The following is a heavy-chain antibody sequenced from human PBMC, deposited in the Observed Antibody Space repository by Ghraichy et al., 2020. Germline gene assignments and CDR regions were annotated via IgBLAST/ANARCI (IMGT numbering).Heavy chain of an antibody. J-gene: IGHJ4*02. CDR2: MNPNSGNT. Sequence: ASVKVSCKASGYTFTSYDINWVRQATGQGLEWMGWMNPNSGNTGYAQKFQGRVTMTRNTSISTAYMELSSLRSEDTAVYYCARVDTAMVTLFSYWGQGTLVTVSS. CDR3: ARVDTAMVTLFSY. D-gene: IGHD5-18*01. V-gene: IGHV1-8*01. CDR1: GYTFTSYD.